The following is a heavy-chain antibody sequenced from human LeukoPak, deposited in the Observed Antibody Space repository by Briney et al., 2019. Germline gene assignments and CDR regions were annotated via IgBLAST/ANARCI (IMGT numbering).Heavy chain of an antibody. D-gene: IGHD3-22*01. Sequence: GGSLRLSCAASGFTFSSYEMNWVRPAPGKGLEWVSYISSSGSTIYYADSVKGRFTISRDNAKNSLYLQMNSLRAEDTAVYYCARDSYYYDSSGYYYDYWGQGTLVTVSS. CDR3: ARDSYYYDSSGYYYDY. J-gene: IGHJ4*02. V-gene: IGHV3-48*03. CDR1: GFTFSSYE. CDR2: ISSSGSTI.